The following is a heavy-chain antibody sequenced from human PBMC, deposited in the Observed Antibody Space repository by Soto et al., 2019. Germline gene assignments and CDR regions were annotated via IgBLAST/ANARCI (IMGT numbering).Heavy chain of an antibody. V-gene: IGHV3-30-3*01. Sequence: QVQLVESGGGVVQPGRSLRLSCAASGFTFRIYAMHWVRQAPGKGLESVAVISYDGSNKFYRDSVKGRFTISRDNSKNTLYLQINSLRYEDTAVYYCARGDREDIAVVIGARPGGYGVDVWGQGSTVTVSS. D-gene: IGHD2-15*01. CDR1: GFTFRIYA. J-gene: IGHJ6*02. CDR3: ARGDREDIAVVIGARPGGYGVDV. CDR2: ISYDGSNK.